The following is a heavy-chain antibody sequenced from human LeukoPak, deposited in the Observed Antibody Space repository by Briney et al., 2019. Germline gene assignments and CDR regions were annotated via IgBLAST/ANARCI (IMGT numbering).Heavy chain of an antibody. D-gene: IGHD6-25*01. CDR3: ARSHSSGWTDFDY. J-gene: IGHJ4*02. V-gene: IGHV1-2*06. CDR1: GYTFTGYY. Sequence: SSVKVSCKASGYTFTGYYMHWVRQAPGQGLEWMGQINPNSGGTNYAQKFQGRVTMTRDTSISTAYMELSRLRSDDTAVYYCARSHSSGWTDFDYWGQGTLVTVSS. CDR2: INPNSGGT.